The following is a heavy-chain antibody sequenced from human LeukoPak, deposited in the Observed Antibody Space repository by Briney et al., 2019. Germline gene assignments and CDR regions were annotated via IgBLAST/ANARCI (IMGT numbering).Heavy chain of an antibody. V-gene: IGHV3-74*01. CDR3: ARDHFLGALKNNWFDP. D-gene: IGHD3-10*01. CDR2: ISSDGSII. Sequence: GGSLRLSCAASGFSFSSYWMHWVRQAPGKGLVWVSRISSDGSIINYADSVKGRFTISRDNAKNSLYLQMNSLRAEDTAVYYCARDHFLGALKNNWFDPWGQGTLVTVSS. J-gene: IGHJ5*02. CDR1: GFSFSSYW.